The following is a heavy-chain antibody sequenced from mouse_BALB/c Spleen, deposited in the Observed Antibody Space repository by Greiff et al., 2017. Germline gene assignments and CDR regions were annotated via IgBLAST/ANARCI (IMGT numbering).Heavy chain of an antibody. V-gene: IGHV3-6*02. J-gene: IGHJ2*01. CDR2: ISYDGSN. CDR3: ARVGGNYFDY. Sequence: VQLKQSGPGLVKPSQSLSLTCSVTGYSITSGYYWHWIRQFPGNTLEWMGYISYDGSNNYNPSLKNRISITRDTSKNQFFLKLNSVTTEDTATYYCARVGGNYFDYWGQGTTLTVSS. CDR1: GYSITSGYY.